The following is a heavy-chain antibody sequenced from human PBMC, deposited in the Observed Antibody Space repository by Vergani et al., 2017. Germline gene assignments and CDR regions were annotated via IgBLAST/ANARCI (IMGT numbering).Heavy chain of an antibody. V-gene: IGHV1-18*01. CDR2: IIAYNGNI. CDR3: ARAYRKVPAAIVGY. CDR1: GGTFSSYA. J-gene: IGHJ4*02. D-gene: IGHD2-2*01. Sequence: QVQLVQSGAEVKKPGSSVKVSCKASGGTFSSYAISWVRQAPGQGLEWMGGIIAYNGNINYAQKLQGRVTMTTDTSTSTAYMELRSLRSDDTAVYYCARAYRKVPAAIVGYWGQGTLVTVSS.